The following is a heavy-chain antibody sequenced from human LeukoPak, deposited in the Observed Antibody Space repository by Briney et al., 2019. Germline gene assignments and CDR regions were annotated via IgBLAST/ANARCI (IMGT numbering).Heavy chain of an antibody. V-gene: IGHV3-33*01. J-gene: IGHJ6*03. D-gene: IGHD2-2*01. CDR1: GFTFSNYG. Sequence: GGSLRLSCTASGFTFSNYGMHWVRQAPGKGLEWVALIYYDGSNKYYADSVKGRFTISRDNSRNTLFLQMNSLRAEDTAVYYCARGQPEDIVVVPAAMEADYYYYYYMDVWGKGTTVTVSS. CDR3: ARGQPEDIVVVPAAMEADYYYYYYMDV. CDR2: IYYDGSNK.